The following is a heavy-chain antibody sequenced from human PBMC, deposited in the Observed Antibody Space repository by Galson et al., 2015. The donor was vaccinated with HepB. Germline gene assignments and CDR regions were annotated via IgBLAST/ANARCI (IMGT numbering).Heavy chain of an antibody. CDR3: ARVIKVRGRYFDY. J-gene: IGHJ4*02. D-gene: IGHD3-10*01. CDR2: ISSSSSYI. V-gene: IGHV3-21*01. CDR1: GFTFGDYA. Sequence: SLRLSCAASGFTFGDYAMSWFRQAPGKGLEWVSSISSSSSYIYYADSVKGRFTISRDNAKNSLYLQMSSLRAEDTAVYYCARVIKVRGRYFDYWGQGTLVTVSS.